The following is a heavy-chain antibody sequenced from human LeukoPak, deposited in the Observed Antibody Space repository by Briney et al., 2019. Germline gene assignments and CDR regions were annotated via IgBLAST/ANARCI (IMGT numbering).Heavy chain of an antibody. CDR1: GGSISSYY. D-gene: IGHD6-19*01. J-gene: IGHJ4*02. Sequence: PSETLSLTCTVSGGSISSYYWSWIRQPPGKGLECIGYIYSSGSTNYNPSLKSRVTISVDTSKNQFSLNLISVTAADTAVYYCARASSYAGHLGWWGQGTLVTVSS. CDR3: ARASSYAGHLGW. CDR2: IYSSGST. V-gene: IGHV4-59*08.